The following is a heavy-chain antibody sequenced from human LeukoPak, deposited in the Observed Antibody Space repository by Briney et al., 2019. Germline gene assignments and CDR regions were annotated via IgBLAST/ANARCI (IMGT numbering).Heavy chain of an antibody. CDR3: ARVVRGVSHGMDV. CDR2: INPGSGHT. V-gene: IGHV1-46*01. CDR1: GYTFSPYY. J-gene: IGHJ6*02. Sequence: ASVKVSCKASGYTFSPYYIHFVRQAPGQGLEWMGAINPGSGHTAFSQNFQGRLTLTRDTSTSTVYMEVSSLRSEDTAVYYCARVVRGVSHGMDVWGQGTTVTVSS. D-gene: IGHD3-10*01.